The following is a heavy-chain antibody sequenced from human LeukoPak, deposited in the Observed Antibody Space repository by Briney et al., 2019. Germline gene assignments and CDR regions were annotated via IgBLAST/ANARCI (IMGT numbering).Heavy chain of an antibody. Sequence: GGSLRLSCAASGFTFSTSWMSWVRQTPGKGLEWVASIKQDGSEKYYVDSVRGRFTISRDNAKNSLSLQMNSLRAEDTAVYYCARAWQWAFDIWCQGTMVTVSS. J-gene: IGHJ3*02. V-gene: IGHV3-7*04. D-gene: IGHD2-8*01. CDR3: ARAWQWAFDI. CDR2: IKQDGSEK. CDR1: GFTFSTSW.